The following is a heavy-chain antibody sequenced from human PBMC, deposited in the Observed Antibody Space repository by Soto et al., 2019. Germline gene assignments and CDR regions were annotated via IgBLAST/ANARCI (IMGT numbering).Heavy chain of an antibody. Sequence: GGSLRLSCAASGFTFSSYGMHWVRQAPGKGLEWVAVISYDGSNKYYADSVKGRFTISRDNSKNTLYLQMNSLRAEDTAVYYCAKDWADGAARYFDYWGQGTLVTVSS. CDR2: ISYDGSNK. V-gene: IGHV3-30*18. J-gene: IGHJ4*02. D-gene: IGHD6-6*01. CDR3: AKDWADGAARYFDY. CDR1: GFTFSSYG.